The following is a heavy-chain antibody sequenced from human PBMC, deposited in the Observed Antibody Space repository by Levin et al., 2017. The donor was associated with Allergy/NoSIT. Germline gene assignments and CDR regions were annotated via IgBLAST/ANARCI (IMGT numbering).Heavy chain of an antibody. CDR1: GFTFSSYG. J-gene: IGHJ6*03. CDR2: ISYDGSNK. V-gene: IGHV3-30*03. CDR3: ARDSYGEQYYYYYYMDV. Sequence: LSLTCAASGFTFSSYGMHWVRQAPGKGLEWVAVISYDGSNKYYADSVKGRFTISRDNSKNTLYLQMNSLRAEDTAVYYCARDSYGEQYYYYYYMDVWGKGTTVTVSS. D-gene: IGHD5-18*01.